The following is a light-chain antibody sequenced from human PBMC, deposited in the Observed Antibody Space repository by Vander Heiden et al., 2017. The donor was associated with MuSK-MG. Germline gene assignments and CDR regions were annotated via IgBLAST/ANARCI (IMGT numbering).Light chain of an antibody. CDR1: QSISRY. J-gene: IGKJ1*01. Sequence: DIQVTQAPSSLSASVGDRVTITCRASQSISRYLNWYQQKPGKVPKALIYGASSLQSGVPSRLSVSGSGTDFTLTISSLQPEDFATYYCQQSYSIPWTFGQGTKVEIK. V-gene: IGKV1-39*01. CDR3: QQSYSIPWT. CDR2: GAS.